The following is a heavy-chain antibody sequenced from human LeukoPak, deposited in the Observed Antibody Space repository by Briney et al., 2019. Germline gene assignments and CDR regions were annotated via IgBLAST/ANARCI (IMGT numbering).Heavy chain of an antibody. CDR2: ISGSGGST. J-gene: IGHJ4*02. V-gene: IGHV3-23*01. CDR1: GFTFSSYA. CDR3: AKTTTGYSSGRYSGWPVDY. D-gene: IGHD6-19*01. Sequence: GGSLRLSCAASGFTFSSYAMYWVRQAPGKGLEGVSGISGSGGSTYYADSVKGRFTISRDNSKNTVYLQMNSLRAEDTAVYYCAKTTTGYSSGRYSGWPVDYWGQGTLVTVSS.